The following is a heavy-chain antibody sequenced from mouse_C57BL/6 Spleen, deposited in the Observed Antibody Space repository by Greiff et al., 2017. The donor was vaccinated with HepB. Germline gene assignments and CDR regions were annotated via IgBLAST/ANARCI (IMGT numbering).Heavy chain of an antibody. V-gene: IGHV1-81*01. J-gene: IGHJ1*03. Sequence: QVQLKQSGAELARPGASVKLSCKASGYTFTSYGISWVKQRTGQGLEWIGEIYPRSGNTYYNEKFKGKATLTADKSSSTAYMELRSLTSEDSAVYFCARRGGNWYFDVWGTGTTVTVSS. CDR3: ARRGGNWYFDV. CDR2: IYPRSGNT. CDR1: GYTFTSYG.